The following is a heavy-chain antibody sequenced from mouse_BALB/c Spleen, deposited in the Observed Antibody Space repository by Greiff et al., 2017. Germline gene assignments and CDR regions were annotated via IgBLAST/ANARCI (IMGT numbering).Heavy chain of an antibody. CDR2: ISSGSSTI. V-gene: IGHV5-17*02. CDR1: GFTFSSFG. Sequence: EVHLVESGGGLVQPGGSRKLSCAASGFTFSSFGMHWVRQAPEKGLEWVAYISSGSSTIYYADTVKGRFTISRDNPKNTLFLQMTSLRSEDTAMYYCARDRTVGDAMDYWGQGTSVTVSS. D-gene: IGHD1-1*01. CDR3: ARDRTVGDAMDY. J-gene: IGHJ4*01.